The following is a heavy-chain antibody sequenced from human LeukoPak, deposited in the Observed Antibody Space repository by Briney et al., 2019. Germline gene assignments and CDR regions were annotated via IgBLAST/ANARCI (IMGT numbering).Heavy chain of an antibody. CDR2: MNPNSGNT. CDR3: ARGHITMVRGIIIRYNWFDP. D-gene: IGHD3-10*01. V-gene: IGHV1-8*01. CDR1: GYSFTSHD. Sequence: ASVKVSCKASGYSFTSHDINWGRQATGQGLEWMGWMNPNSGNTGYAQKLQGRVTMTRNTSISTAYMELSSLRSEDTAVYYCARGHITMVRGIIIRYNWFDPWGQGTLVTVSS. J-gene: IGHJ5*02.